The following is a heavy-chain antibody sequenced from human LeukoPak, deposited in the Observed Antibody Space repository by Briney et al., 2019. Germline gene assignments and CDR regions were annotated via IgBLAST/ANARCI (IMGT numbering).Heavy chain of an antibody. CDR3: ARVPGRVASYGSGSYYGLPDY. J-gene: IGHJ4*02. CDR2: INHSGST. V-gene: IGHV4-34*01. D-gene: IGHD3-10*01. Sequence: SETLSLTCAVYGGSFSGYYWSWIRQPPGKGLEWIGEINHSGSTNYNPSLKSRVTISVDRSKNQFSLKLSSVTAADTAVYYCARVPGRVASYGSGSYYGLPDYWAREPWSPSPQ. CDR1: GGSFSGYY.